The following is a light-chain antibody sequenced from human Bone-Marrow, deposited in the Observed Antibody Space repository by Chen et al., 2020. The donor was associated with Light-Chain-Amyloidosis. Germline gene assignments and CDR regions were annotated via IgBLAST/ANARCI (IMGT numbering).Light chain of an antibody. V-gene: IGLV3-21*02. CDR1: NIGSTS. Sequence: SYVLTQPSSVSVAPGQTATIARGGNNIGSTSVHWYQQTPGQAPLLVVYDDSDRPSGIPERLSGSNSGNTATLTISRVEAGDEADYYCQVWDRSSDRPVVGGGTKLTVL. CDR2: DDS. J-gene: IGLJ3*02. CDR3: QVWDRSSDRPV.